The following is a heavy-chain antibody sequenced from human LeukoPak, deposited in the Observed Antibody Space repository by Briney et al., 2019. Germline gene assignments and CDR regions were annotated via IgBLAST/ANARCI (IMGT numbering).Heavy chain of an antibody. CDR3: AREPTTVTTGGFDY. D-gene: IGHD4-17*01. V-gene: IGHV4-34*01. CDR1: GGSFSGYY. J-gene: IGHJ4*02. CDR2: INHSGST. Sequence: SETLPLTCAVYGGSFSGYYWSWIRQPPGKGLEWIGEINHSGSTNYNPSLKSRVTISVDTSKNQFSLKLSSVTAADTAVYYCAREPTTVTTGGFDYWGQGTLVTVSS.